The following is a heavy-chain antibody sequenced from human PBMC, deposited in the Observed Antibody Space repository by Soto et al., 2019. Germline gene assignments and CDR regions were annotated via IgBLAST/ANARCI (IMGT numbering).Heavy chain of an antibody. CDR3: ARSSGGSGKLWNYYGMDV. CDR1: GFTFSSYA. J-gene: IGHJ6*02. CDR2: ISGSGGST. D-gene: IGHD3-10*01. Sequence: GGSLRLSCAASGFTFSSYAMSWVRQAPGKGLEWVSAISGSGGSTYYADSVKGRFTISRDNSKNTLYLQMNSLRAEDTAVYYCARSSGGSGKLWNYYGMDVWGQGTTVTVSS. V-gene: IGHV3-23*01.